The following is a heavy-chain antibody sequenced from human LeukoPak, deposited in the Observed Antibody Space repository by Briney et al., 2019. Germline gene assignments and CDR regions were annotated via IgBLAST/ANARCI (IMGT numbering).Heavy chain of an antibody. J-gene: IGHJ4*02. CDR2: ISYGGSNK. CDR1: GITLSSYA. CDR3: AKVRWQQLETYYFDY. V-gene: IGHV3-30*18. Sequence: PGGPLRLSCAACGITLSSYAMHGVRQAPGKGVEGGALISYGGSNKYYADSVKGRFTISRDNSKNTLYLQMNSLRAEDTAVYYCAKVRWQQLETYYFDYWGQGTLVTVSS. D-gene: IGHD6-13*01.